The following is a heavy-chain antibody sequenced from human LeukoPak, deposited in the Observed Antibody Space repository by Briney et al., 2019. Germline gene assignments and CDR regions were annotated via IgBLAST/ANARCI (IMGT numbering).Heavy chain of an antibody. CDR1: GFTFSYYW. D-gene: IGHD2-15*01. J-gene: IGHJ4*02. CDR2: IKESGSEK. Sequence: GGSLRHSCAAPGFTFSYYWLTWVRQAPGEGLEWLAHIKESGSEKYYVDSVKGRFAISRDNADGLVYLQMNSLRVEDTAVYYCARGWGEKGRCRGGTCNNPQFDYWGQGILVTVSS. V-gene: IGHV3-7*01. CDR3: ARGWGEKGRCRGGTCNNPQFDY.